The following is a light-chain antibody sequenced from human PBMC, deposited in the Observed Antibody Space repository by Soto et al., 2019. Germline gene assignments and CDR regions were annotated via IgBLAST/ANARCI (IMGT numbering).Light chain of an antibody. CDR2: GAT. CDR3: LQYYGWNKT. J-gene: IGKJ1*01. V-gene: IGKV3-15*01. CDR1: QSVRSK. Sequence: EIVVTQSPATLSVSPGERATLSCRASQSVRSKLAWYQHIPGQAPRLLIDGATTRATGIPTMIRGSESGTQSTLTIGSLQSEDVAVYSCLQYYGWNKTFGPGTKVEIK.